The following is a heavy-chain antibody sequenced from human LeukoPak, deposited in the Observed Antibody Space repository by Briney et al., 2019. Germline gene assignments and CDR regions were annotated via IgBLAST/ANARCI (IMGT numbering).Heavy chain of an antibody. D-gene: IGHD6-6*01. CDR1: GGSISSYY. CDR3: ARGSCIAAVAGLLDY. V-gene: IGHV4-59*12. Sequence: PSETLSLTCTFAGGSISSYYWSCIRQPLGKGLEWIGYIYYSGTTKYNPSLKIRVTISVATSTNQFSLKRSYVTAADTAVYYCARGSCIAAVAGLLDYCGQGTLVTV. CDR2: IYYSGTT. J-gene: IGHJ4*02.